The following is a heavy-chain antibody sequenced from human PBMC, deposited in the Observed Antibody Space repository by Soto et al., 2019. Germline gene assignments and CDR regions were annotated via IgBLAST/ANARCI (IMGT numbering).Heavy chain of an antibody. CDR2: IYYSGDT. CDR3: ARNQPQRYCSGGTCRPAYGMDV. J-gene: IGHJ6*02. Sequence: SETLSLTCPVSGGSISSDSFYWAWIRQPPGKGLEWIGIIYYSGDTYYNPSLAGRLTMSVDTSNQFSLTLRSVTAADTALYYCARNQPQRYCSGGTCRPAYGMDVWGQGTTVTVSS. D-gene: IGHD2-15*01. V-gene: IGHV4-39*01. CDR1: GGSISSDSFY.